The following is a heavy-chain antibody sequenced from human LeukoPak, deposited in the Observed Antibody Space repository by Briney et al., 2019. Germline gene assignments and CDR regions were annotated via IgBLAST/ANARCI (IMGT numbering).Heavy chain of an antibody. J-gene: IGHJ3*01. CDR1: GFTFSSYG. CDR3: ARAVGPFDF. V-gene: IGHV3-33*08. Sequence: PGGSLRLSCAASGFTFSSYGMHWVRQAPGKGLEWVAVIWHDGSIKYYADSVKGRFTISRDNSKNTLYLQMNSLRAEDTAVYYCARAVGPFDFWGPGTIVIASS. CDR2: IWHDGSIK.